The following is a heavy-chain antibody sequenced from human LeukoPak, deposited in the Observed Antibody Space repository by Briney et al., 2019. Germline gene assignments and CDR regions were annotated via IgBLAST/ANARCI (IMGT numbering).Heavy chain of an antibody. V-gene: IGHV4-39*07. J-gene: IGHJ6*03. D-gene: IGHD4-17*01. Sequence: SETLSLTCTVSGGSISSSAYYWSWIRQPPGKGLEWIGSMHYSGSTYNNPSLKSRVTISVDTSKNQFSLKLSSVTAADTAVYYCAGDYDDYGDWWGYYYYYYMDVWGKGTTVTVSS. CDR1: GGSISSSAYY. CDR2: MHYSGST. CDR3: AGDYDDYGDWWGYYYYYYMDV.